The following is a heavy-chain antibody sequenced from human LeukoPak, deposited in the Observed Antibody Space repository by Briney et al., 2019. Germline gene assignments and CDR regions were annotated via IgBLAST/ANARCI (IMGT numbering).Heavy chain of an antibody. CDR3: ARESLSATPIFDF. V-gene: IGHV1-69*04. Sequence: SVKVSCKASGDTFSKYGISWVRQAPGQGLEWMGRIIPILEGIDYAQKFQGRVSITADKSTSTAYMEVSSLKSEDTAVYYCARESLSATPIFDFWGRGTLVTVSS. CDR2: IIPILEGI. D-gene: IGHD5-12*01. CDR1: GDTFSKYG. J-gene: IGHJ4*02.